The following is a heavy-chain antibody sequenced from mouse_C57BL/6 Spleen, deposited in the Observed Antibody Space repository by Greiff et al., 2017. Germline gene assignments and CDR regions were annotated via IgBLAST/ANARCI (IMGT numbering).Heavy chain of an antibody. CDR2: IRSKSNNYAT. CDR3: VRHDYDVPMDY. CDR1: GFSFNTYA. J-gene: IGHJ4*01. Sequence: EVQVVESGGGLVQPKGSLKLSCAASGFSFNTYAMNWVRQAPGKGLEWVARIRSKSNNYATYYADSVKDRFTISRDDSESMLYLQMNNLKTEDTAMYYCVRHDYDVPMDYWGQGTSVTVSS. V-gene: IGHV10-1*01. D-gene: IGHD2-4*01.